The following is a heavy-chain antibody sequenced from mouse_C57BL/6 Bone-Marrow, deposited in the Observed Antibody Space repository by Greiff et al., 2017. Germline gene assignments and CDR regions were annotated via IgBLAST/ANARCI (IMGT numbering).Heavy chain of an antibody. V-gene: IGHV5-2*01. D-gene: IGHD2-3*01. CDR3: ARHDGYWWYFDV. CDR2: INSDGGST. CDR1: EYEFPSHD. J-gene: IGHJ1*03. Sequence: EVQGVESGGGLVQPGESLKLSCESNEYEFPSHDMSWVRKTPEKRLELVAAINSDGGSTSYPDTMERRFILSRDNSKKTLYLQLSSLRSEGNALYDCARHDGYWWYFDVWGTGTTVTVSS.